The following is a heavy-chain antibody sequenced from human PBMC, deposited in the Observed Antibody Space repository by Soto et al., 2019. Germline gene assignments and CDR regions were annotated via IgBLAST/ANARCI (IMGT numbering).Heavy chain of an antibody. CDR1: GLTFSRYA. V-gene: IGHV3-30*04. CDR3: AAEVGKTGYDGHDY. CDR2: IIYDGSNK. D-gene: IGHD5-12*01. J-gene: IGHJ4*02. Sequence: QVQLVESGGGVVQPGRSLRLSCTASGLTFSRYAMHWVRQAPGKGLEWVAVIIYDGSNKHYADSVQGRFTISRENAKNTLYLQISSLRAEDTAMYYCAAEVGKTGYDGHDYWGQGTLVTVSS.